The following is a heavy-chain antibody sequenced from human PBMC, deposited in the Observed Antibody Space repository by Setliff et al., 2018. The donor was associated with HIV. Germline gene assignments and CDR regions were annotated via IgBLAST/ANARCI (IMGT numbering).Heavy chain of an antibody. CDR3: ARPYYSFWSDYSLYWYFDL. V-gene: IGHV3-74*03. Sequence: PGGSLRLSCVTSGSTFTNYWMFWVRQGPGRELVWVSRLHGDGTATTYADSVRGRFIASRYSAKNSLSLQMNSLSADDTAIYYCARPYYSFWSDYSLYWYFDLWGRGTLVTVSS. D-gene: IGHD3-3*01. J-gene: IGHJ2*01. CDR1: GSTFTNYW. CDR2: LHGDGTAT.